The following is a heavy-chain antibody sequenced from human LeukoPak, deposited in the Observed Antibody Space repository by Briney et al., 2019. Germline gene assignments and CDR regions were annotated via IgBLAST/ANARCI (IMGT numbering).Heavy chain of an antibody. J-gene: IGHJ4*02. D-gene: IGHD3-10*01. Sequence: SETLSLTCAVYGGSFSGYYWSWIRQPPGKGLEWIGEINHSGSTNYNPSLKSRVTISVDTSKNQFSLKLSSVTAADTAVYYCARGPYYYGSGSYYIYWGQGTLVTVSS. CDR2: INHSGST. CDR3: ARGPYYYGSGSYYIY. V-gene: IGHV4-34*01. CDR1: GGSFSGYY.